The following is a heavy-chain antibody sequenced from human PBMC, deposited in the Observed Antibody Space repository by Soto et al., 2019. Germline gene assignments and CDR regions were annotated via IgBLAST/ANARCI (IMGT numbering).Heavy chain of an antibody. CDR2: ISWNSGSI. CDR3: AKDRELLTMIVVVNGYFDY. V-gene: IGHV3-9*01. Sequence: EVQLVESGGGLVQPGRSLRLSYAASGFTFDDYAMHWVRQAPGKGLEWVSGISWNSGSIGYADSVKGRFTISRDNAKNSLYLQMNSLRAEDTALYYCAKDRELLTMIVVVNGYFDYWGQGTLVTVSS. CDR1: GFTFDDYA. J-gene: IGHJ4*02. D-gene: IGHD3-22*01.